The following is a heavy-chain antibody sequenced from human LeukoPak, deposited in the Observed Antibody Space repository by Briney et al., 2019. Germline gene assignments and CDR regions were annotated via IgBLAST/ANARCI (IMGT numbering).Heavy chain of an antibody. D-gene: IGHD6-13*01. CDR3: ARGSLFGGIAAAGIDY. V-gene: IGHV1-69*05. CDR2: IIPIFGTA. Sequence: SVKVSCKASGGTLSSYAISWVRQAPGQGLEWMGGIIPIFGTANYAQKFQGRVTITTDESTSTAYMELSSLRSEDTAVYYCARGSLFGGIAAAGIDYWGQGTLVTVSS. J-gene: IGHJ4*02. CDR1: GGTLSSYA.